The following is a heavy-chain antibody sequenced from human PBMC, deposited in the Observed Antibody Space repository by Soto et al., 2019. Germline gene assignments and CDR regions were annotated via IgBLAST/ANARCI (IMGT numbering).Heavy chain of an antibody. Sequence: PSETLSLTCAVYGGSFSGYYWSWIRQPPGKGLEWIGEINHSGSTNYNPSLKSRVTISVDTSKNQFSLKLSSVTAADTAVYYCARGPGGDFWSGSLYYYYGMDVWGQGTTVTVSS. D-gene: IGHD3-3*01. CDR1: GGSFSGYY. J-gene: IGHJ6*02. CDR3: ARGPGGDFWSGSLYYYYGMDV. CDR2: INHSGST. V-gene: IGHV4-34*01.